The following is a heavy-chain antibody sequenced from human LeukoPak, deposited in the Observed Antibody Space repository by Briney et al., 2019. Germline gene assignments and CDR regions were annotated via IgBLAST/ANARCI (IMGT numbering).Heavy chain of an antibody. J-gene: IGHJ4*02. Sequence: LSLTCTVYGGSFSDYSMSWIRQAPGKGLECISYRSSSSYTNYADSVKGRFTISRDNAKNSLYLQMNSLRAEDTAVYYCARGDYDSSGHYEVWGQGTLVTVSS. CDR3: ARGDYDSSGHYEV. V-gene: IGHV3-11*05. CDR2: RSSSSYT. D-gene: IGHD3-22*01. CDR1: GGSFSDYS.